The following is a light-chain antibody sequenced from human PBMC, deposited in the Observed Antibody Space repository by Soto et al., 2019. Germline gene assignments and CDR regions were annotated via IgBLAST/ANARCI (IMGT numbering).Light chain of an antibody. V-gene: IGKV3-15*01. CDR2: GAS. J-gene: IGKJ1*01. CDR1: QSVNNN. CDR3: QQYNNWPRT. Sequence: EIVMTQSPATLSVSPGEGVTLSCRASQSVNNNLAWYQQKPGQAPRLLIYGASTRATGIPVRFSGSGSGTEFTLTISSLQSEDFADYYCQQYNNWPRTFGQGTRVEIK.